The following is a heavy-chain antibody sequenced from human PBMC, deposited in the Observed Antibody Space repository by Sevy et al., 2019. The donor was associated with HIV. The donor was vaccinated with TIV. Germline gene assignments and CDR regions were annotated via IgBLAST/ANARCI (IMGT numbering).Heavy chain of an antibody. J-gene: IGHJ4*01. D-gene: IGHD3-3*01. Sequence: GGSLRLSCVGSGFRFGSQAMSWVRQAPGKGLEWVSGMSGRGDSRGYAHSVKGRFTISRDNSKNTVYLQMNSLTAEDTALYYCAKDIPDQSWYDDFWSGSPYFDYWGRGILVTVSS. V-gene: IGHV3-23*01. CDR1: GFRFGSQA. CDR3: AKDIPDQSWYDDFWSGSPYFDY. CDR2: MSGRGDSR.